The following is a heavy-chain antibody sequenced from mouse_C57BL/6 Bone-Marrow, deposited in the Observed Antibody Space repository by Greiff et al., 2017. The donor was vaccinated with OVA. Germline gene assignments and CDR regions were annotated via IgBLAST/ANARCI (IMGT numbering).Heavy chain of an antibody. CDR1: GYTFTGYW. CDR3: ARSRYYDGSWFAY. Sequence: VQLQQSGAELMKPGASVKLSCKATGYTFTGYWIEWVKQRPGHGLEWIGEILPGSGSTKSNEKFKGKATFTADTAYNTADMQRSSLTTEDSASYDCARSRYYDGSWFAYWGQGTLVTVSA. D-gene: IGHD2-3*01. V-gene: IGHV1-9*01. J-gene: IGHJ3*01. CDR2: ILPGSGST.